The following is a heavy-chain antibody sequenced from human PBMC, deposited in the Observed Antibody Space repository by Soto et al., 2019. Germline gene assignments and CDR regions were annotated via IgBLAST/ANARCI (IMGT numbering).Heavy chain of an antibody. V-gene: IGHV4-30-4*01. J-gene: IGHJ4*02. CDR3: ARAYGGYADY. CDR2: IYYSGST. D-gene: IGHD5-12*01. Sequence: PSETLSLTCTVSGGSISSGDYYWSWIRQPPEKGLERIGYIYYSGSTNYNPSLKSRVTISVDTSKNQFSLKLSSVTAADTAVYYCARAYGGYADYWGQGALVTVSS. CDR1: GGSISSGDYY.